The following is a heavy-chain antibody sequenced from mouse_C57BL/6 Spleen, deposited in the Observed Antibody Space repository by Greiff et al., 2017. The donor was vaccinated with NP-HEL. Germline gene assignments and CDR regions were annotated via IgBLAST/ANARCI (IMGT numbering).Heavy chain of an antibody. D-gene: IGHD1-1*01. CDR1: GYAFSSYW. V-gene: IGHV1-80*01. Sequence: QVQLQQSGAELVKPGASVKISCKASGYAFSSYWMNWVKQRPGKGLEWIGQIYPGDGDTNYNGKFKGKATLTADKSSSTAYMQLSSLTSEDSAVYFCARDGLLRSYAMDYWGQGTSVTVSS. CDR3: ARDGLLRSYAMDY. CDR2: IYPGDGDT. J-gene: IGHJ4*01.